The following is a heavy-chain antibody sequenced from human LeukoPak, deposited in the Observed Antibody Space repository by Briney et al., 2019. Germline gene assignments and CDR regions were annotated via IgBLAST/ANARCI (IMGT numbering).Heavy chain of an antibody. CDR3: ARGGGYSYGFNRKNYYYYMDV. V-gene: IGHV4-34*01. CDR2: INHSGST. J-gene: IGHJ6*03. Sequence: PSETLSLTCAVYGGSFSGYYWSWIRQPPGKGLEWIGEINHSGSTNYNPSLKSRVTISVDTSKNQFSLKLSSVTAADTAVYYCARGGGYSYGFNRKNYYYYMDVWGKGTTVTVSS. CDR1: GGSFSGYY. D-gene: IGHD5-18*01.